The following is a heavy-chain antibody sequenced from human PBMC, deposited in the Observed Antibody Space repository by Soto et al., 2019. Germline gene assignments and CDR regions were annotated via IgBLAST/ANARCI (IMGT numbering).Heavy chain of an antibody. J-gene: IGHJ4*02. CDR1: GGSFSGYY. V-gene: IGHV4-34*01. Sequence: QVQLQQWGAGLLKPSETLSLTCAVYGGSFSGYYWSWIRQPPGKGLEWIGEINHSGSTNYNPSLKSRVTISVDTSKNQFSLKLSSMTAADTAVYYCARKVVVVVAATGGGFDYWGQGTLVTVSS. CDR2: INHSGST. CDR3: ARKVVVVVAATGGGFDY. D-gene: IGHD2-15*01.